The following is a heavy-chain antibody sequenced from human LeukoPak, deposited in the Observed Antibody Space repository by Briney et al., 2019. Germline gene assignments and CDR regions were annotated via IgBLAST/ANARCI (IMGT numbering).Heavy chain of an antibody. CDR3: AKSRVVITFLDY. CDR2: ISYDGSNK. J-gene: IGHJ4*02. V-gene: IGHV3-30-3*02. D-gene: IGHD3-22*01. CDR1: GFTFSSYA. Sequence: SLRLSCAASGFTFSSYAMHWVRQAPGKGLEWVAVISYDGSNKYYADSVKGRFTISRDNSKNTLYLQMNSLRAEDTAVYYCAKSRVVITFLDYWGQGTLVTVSS.